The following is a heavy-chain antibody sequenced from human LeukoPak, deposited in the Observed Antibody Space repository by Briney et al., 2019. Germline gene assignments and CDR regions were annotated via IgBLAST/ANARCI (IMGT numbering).Heavy chain of an antibody. CDR2: ISAYNGNT. V-gene: IGHV1-18*04. Sequence: ASVKVSCKASGYTFPSYFMHWVRQAPGQGLEWMGWISAYNGNTNYAQKLQGRVTMTTDTSTSTAYMELTSLRSDDTAVYYCARDLAVAGTWDYWGQGPLLTASS. J-gene: IGHJ4*02. D-gene: IGHD6-19*01. CDR3: ARDLAVAGTWDY. CDR1: GYTFPSYF.